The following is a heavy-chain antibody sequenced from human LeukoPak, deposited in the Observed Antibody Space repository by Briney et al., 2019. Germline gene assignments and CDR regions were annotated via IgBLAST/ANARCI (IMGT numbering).Heavy chain of an antibody. CDR2: INTDGSTT. CDR3: ARGRGGSYHY. Sequence: GGSLRLSCAASGFTFSNDWMHWVRHAPGKGLVWVSRINTDGSTTTYADSVKGRFAISRDNAKNTLYLQMNSLRVEDTAVYYCARGRGGSYHYWGQGTLVTVSS. CDR1: GFTFSNDW. J-gene: IGHJ4*02. D-gene: IGHD1-26*01. V-gene: IGHV3-74*01.